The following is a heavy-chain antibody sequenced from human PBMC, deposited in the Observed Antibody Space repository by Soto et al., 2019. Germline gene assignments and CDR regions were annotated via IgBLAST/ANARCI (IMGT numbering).Heavy chain of an antibody. CDR2: ISAYNGNT. V-gene: IGHV1-18*01. CDR3: AFTIFGVVILDP. CDR1: GYTFTSYG. Sequence: QVQLVKSGAEVKKPGASVTVSCKASGYTFTSYGISWVRQSPGHGLEWMGWISAYNGNTKYAQKFQGRVTMTTDTSTSTAYMELRGLRSDDTAVYYCAFTIFGVVILDPWGQGTLVTVSS. D-gene: IGHD3-3*01. J-gene: IGHJ5*02.